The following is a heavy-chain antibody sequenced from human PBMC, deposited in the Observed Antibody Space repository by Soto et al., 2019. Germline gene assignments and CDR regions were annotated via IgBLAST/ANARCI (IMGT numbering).Heavy chain of an antibody. Sequence: GGSLRLSCAASGFTFSNYAMSWVRQAPGKGLEWVSSISGSGGSTYYADSVKGRFTLSRDNSKNTLYLQMNSLRVEDAAVYFCAKGYSSGWPPVDIWGQGNLVTVSS. CDR2: ISGSGGST. D-gene: IGHD6-19*01. J-gene: IGHJ4*02. V-gene: IGHV3-23*01. CDR3: AKGYSSGWPPVDI. CDR1: GFTFSNYA.